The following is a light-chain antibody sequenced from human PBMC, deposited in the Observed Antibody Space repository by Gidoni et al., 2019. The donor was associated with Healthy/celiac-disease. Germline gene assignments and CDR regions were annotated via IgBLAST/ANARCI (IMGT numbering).Light chain of an antibody. Sequence: LGQTVRITCQGDSLRSYYASWYQQKPGQAPVLVIYGKNNRPSGIPDRFSGSSSGNTASLTITGAQAEDEADYYCNSRDSSGNHYVFGTGTKVTAL. V-gene: IGLV3-19*01. CDR2: GKN. CDR1: SLRSYY. CDR3: NSRDSSGNHYV. J-gene: IGLJ1*01.